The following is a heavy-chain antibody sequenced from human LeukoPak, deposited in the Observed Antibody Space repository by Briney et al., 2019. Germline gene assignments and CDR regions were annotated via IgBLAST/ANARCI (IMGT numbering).Heavy chain of an antibody. CDR3: GRGMRDYYGLDY. Sequence: PGGSLRLSCAASGFTVSSNYMSWVRQAPGKGLEWVSHINSDGRKTDYADSVRGRFTISRDNAKNTLYLQMNRLTVEDTAVYYCGRGMRDYYGLDYWGQGILVTVSS. D-gene: IGHD3-10*01. CDR1: GFTVSSNY. V-gene: IGHV3-74*01. J-gene: IGHJ4*02. CDR2: INSDGRKT.